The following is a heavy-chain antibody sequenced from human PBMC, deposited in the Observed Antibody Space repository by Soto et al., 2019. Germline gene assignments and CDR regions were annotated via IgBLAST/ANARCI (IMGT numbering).Heavy chain of an antibody. CDR3: ASSPYSSSLFVLASDS. CDR1: GGTFSSYA. J-gene: IGHJ4*02. CDR2: IVPIFGTA. V-gene: IGHV1-69*13. D-gene: IGHD6-6*01. Sequence: ASVKVSCKASGGTFSSYAINGVRQAPGQGLEWMGGIVPIFGTAKYAQKFQGRVTIAADESTSAAYMELTSLRSEDTAMYYCASSPYSSSLFVLASDSWGQGTLVTVSS.